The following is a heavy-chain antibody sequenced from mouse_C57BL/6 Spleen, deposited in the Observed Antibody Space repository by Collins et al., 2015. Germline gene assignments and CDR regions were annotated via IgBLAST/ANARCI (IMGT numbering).Heavy chain of an antibody. J-gene: IGHJ3*01. Sequence: DVQLVESGGGLVQPGGSRKLSCAASGFTFSSFGMHRVRQAPEKGLEWVAYISSGSSTIYYADTVKGRFTISRDNPKNTLFLQMTSLRSEDTAMYYCARNDYAWFAYWGQGTLVTVSA. CDR3: ARNDYAWFAY. CDR2: ISSGSSTI. D-gene: IGHD2-4*01. V-gene: IGHV5-17*02. CDR1: GFTFSSFG.